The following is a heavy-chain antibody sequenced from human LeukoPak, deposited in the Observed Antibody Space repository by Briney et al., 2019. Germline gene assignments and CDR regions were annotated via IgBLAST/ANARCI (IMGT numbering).Heavy chain of an antibody. CDR3: AGMGSHGLDI. D-gene: IGHD3-16*01. J-gene: IGHJ3*02. CDR1: GYTFSTYA. V-gene: IGHV7-4-1*02. Sequence: GASVKVSCKASGYTFSTYAMNGVRQAPGQGLEFMGWINTYNGNPTYAQAFTGRFVFSVDTSVSTAYLQISSLKTEDSAVYYCAGMGSHGLDIWGQGTKIIVSS. CDR2: INTYNGNP.